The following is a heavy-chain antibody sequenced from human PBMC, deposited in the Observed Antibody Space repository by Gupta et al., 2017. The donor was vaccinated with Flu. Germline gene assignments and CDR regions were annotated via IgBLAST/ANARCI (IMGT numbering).Heavy chain of an antibody. CDR3: VSTKGGYDLDLLLFQ. V-gene: IGHV3-74*01. CDR2: IKSDGRST. D-gene: IGHD5-12*01. J-gene: IGHJ1*01. Sequence: EVQLVESGGGLIQPGGSLRLSCAASGFSFSSRWMHWVRQAPGKGPEWVSRIKSDGRSTSYADSVKGRFTISRDNAKNTLYLQMNSLRVEDTAVYYCVSTKGGYDLDLLLFQWGQGSLVTVSS. CDR1: GFSFSSRW.